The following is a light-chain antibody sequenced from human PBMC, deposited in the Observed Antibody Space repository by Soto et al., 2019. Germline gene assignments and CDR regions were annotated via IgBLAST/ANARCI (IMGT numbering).Light chain of an antibody. J-gene: IGKJ5*01. Sequence: EILFTQFPATLSFSPGERAPLSFRATESVSTYLAWYQQKPGRAPRLLIYDASKRATGIPARFSGRGSGTGFTLTISSLEPEDFAVYYCQQRSKWPITFGQGTRLEIK. CDR1: ESVSTY. CDR2: DAS. V-gene: IGKV3-11*01. CDR3: QQRSKWPIT.